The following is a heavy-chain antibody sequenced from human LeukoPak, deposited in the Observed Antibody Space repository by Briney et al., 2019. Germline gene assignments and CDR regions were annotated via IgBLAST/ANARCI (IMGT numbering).Heavy chain of an antibody. CDR2: ISNDGGGP. J-gene: IGHJ4*02. CDR1: GFIFNNYG. V-gene: IGHV3-23*01. Sequence: GGSLRLSCAASGFIFNNYGLVWVRQAPGKGLDWVSAISNDGGGPTYEAFVKGRFSVSRDNSKNPLFLQMNSRGTKDTALYYSAKGSSGYFFDLWGQGTLVTVSS. D-gene: IGHD3-22*01. CDR3: AKGSSGYFFDL.